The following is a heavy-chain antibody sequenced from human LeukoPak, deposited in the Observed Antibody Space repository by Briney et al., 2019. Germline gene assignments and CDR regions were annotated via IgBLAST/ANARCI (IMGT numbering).Heavy chain of an antibody. V-gene: IGHV1-69*05. Sequence: ASVKVSCKASGYTFSSYAISWVRQAPGQGLEWMGRIIPIFGTANYAQKFQGRVTITTDESTSTAYMELSSLRSEDTAVYYCARDISVDGSGSPYYYYYYYTDVWGKGTTVTVSS. CDR2: IIPIFGTA. J-gene: IGHJ6*03. CDR3: ARDISVDGSGSPYYYYYYYTDV. D-gene: IGHD3-10*01. CDR1: GYTFSSYA.